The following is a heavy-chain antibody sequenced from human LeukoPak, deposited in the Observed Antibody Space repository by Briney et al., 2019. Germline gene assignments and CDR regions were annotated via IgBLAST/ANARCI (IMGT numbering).Heavy chain of an antibody. CDR2: INPSGGST. D-gene: IGHD3-3*01. CDR1: GYTFTSYY. Sequence: ASVKVSCKASGYTFTSYYMHWVRQAPGQGLEWMGIINPSGGSTSYAQKFQGRVTMTRDMSTSTVYMELSSLRSEDTAVYYCARQGITIFGVDREFDYWGQGTLVTVSS. CDR3: ARQGITIFGVDREFDY. V-gene: IGHV1-46*01. J-gene: IGHJ4*02.